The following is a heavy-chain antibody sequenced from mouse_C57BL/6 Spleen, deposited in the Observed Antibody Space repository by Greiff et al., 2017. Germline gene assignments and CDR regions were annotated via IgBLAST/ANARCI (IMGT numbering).Heavy chain of an antibody. V-gene: IGHV5-4*01. Sequence: EVQRVESGGGLVKPGGSLKLSCAASGFTFSSYAMSWVRQTPEKRLEWVATISDGGSYTYYPDTVKGRFTISRDKAKNTLYLQMSHLKSEDTAMYYCARSLLLPAWCAYWGQGTLVTVSA. J-gene: IGHJ3*01. D-gene: IGHD1-1*01. CDR3: ARSLLLPAWCAY. CDR1: GFTFSSYA. CDR2: ISDGGSYT.